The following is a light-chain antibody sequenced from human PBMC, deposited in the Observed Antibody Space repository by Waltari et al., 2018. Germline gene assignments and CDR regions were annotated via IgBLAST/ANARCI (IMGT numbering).Light chain of an antibody. CDR1: RLRRYY. CDR3: LSRDTSSTRL. V-gene: IGLV3-19*01. J-gene: IGLJ2*01. CDR2: GQD. Sequence: SSELTQDPAVSVALGQTVRITCQGDRLRRYYASWYQQRPGQAPILVLYGQDNRPSGIPDRFSGSTSGNTASLTITGAQAEDEADYYCLSRDTSSTRLFGGGTRLTV.